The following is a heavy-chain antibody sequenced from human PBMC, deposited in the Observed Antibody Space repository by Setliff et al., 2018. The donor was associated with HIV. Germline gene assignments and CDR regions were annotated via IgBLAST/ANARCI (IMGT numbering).Heavy chain of an antibody. J-gene: IGHJ3*02. D-gene: IGHD5-12*01. CDR2: IYHSGGT. CDR3: ARDSKVATISGGAFDI. Sequence: SETLSLTCTVSGYSISSGYYWGWIRQPPGKGLEWIGSIYHSGGTYYNPSLKSRVTISVDTSKNQFSLKLSSVTAADTAVYYCARDSKVATISGGAFDIWGQGTMVTVSS. CDR1: GYSISSGYY. V-gene: IGHV4-38-2*02.